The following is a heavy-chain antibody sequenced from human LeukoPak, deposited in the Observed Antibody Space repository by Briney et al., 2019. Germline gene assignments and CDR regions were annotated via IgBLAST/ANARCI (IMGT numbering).Heavy chain of an antibody. D-gene: IGHD3-22*01. V-gene: IGHV1-46*01. CDR2: INPSGDST. CDR1: GYTFTSYY. J-gene: IGHJ6*03. Sequence: ASVKVSCKASGYTFTSYYMHWVRQAPGQGLEWMGIINPSGDSTSYAQKFQGRVTMTRDMSTSTVYMELSSLRSEDTAVYYCARAGEYYYDSSGYVYYMDVWGKGTTVTVSS. CDR3: ARAGEYYYDSSGYVYYMDV.